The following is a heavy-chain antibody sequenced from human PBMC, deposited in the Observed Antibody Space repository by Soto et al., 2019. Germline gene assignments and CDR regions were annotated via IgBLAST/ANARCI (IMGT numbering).Heavy chain of an antibody. CDR1: GFSVGSNY. Sequence: EVQLVETGGGLIQPGGSLRLSCAASGFSVGSNYMTWVRQSPGKGLEWVSLIYSNGDTDYADSVKGRFSISRDNFKNTQYLQMNNLRAEDTAVYHCARKSDSSPVPEADGVWGRGTLVTVSS. CDR2: IYSNGDT. CDR3: ARKSDSSPVPEADGV. J-gene: IGHJ4*02. D-gene: IGHD2-8*01. V-gene: IGHV3-53*02.